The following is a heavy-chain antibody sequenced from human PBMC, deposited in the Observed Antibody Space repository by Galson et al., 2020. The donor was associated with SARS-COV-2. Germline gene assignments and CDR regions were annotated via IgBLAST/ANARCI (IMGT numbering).Heavy chain of an antibody. J-gene: IGHJ4*02. CDR2: IKSKTDGGTT. CDR1: GFTFSNAW. V-gene: IGHV3-15*01. Sequence: GESLKISCAASGFTFSNAWMSWVRQAPGKGLEWVGRIKSKTDGGTTDYAAPVKGRFTIPRDDSKNTLYLQMNSLKTEDTAVYYCTTALSGSYYPPDYWGQGTLVTVSS. CDR3: TTALSGSYYPPDY. D-gene: IGHD1-26*01.